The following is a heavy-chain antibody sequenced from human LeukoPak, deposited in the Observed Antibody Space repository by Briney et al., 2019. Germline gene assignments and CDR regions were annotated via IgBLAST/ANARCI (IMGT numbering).Heavy chain of an antibody. D-gene: IGHD3-10*01. CDR1: GFTFSSYG. Sequence: GSLRLSCAASGFTFSSYGMHWVRRAPGEGLEWVAAISYDGSNKYYADSVKGRFTISRDNSKKTLYLQMNSLRAEDTAVYYCAKDLGLYYYGSGSYADYWGQGTLVTVSS. J-gene: IGHJ4*02. CDR3: AKDLGLYYYGSGSYADY. CDR2: ISYDGSNK. V-gene: IGHV3-30*18.